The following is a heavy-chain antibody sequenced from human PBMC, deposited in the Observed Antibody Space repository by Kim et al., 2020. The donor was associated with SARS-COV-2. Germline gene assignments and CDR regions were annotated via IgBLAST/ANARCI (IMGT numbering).Heavy chain of an antibody. CDR3: ASPITGTPS. J-gene: IGHJ5*02. Sequence: GGSLRLSCAASGFSVSNNYMTWVRQAPGKGLEWVSVIYSGGTTYYADSVKGRFTVPRDISKNTLFLQMNNLRADDTATYYCASPITGTPSWGQGIPVTVS. CDR1: GFSVSNNY. V-gene: IGHV3-53*01. CDR2: IYSGGTT. D-gene: IGHD1-7*01.